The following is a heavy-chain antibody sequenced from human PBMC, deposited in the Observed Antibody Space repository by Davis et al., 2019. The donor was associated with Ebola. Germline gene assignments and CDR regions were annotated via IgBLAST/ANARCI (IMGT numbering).Heavy chain of an antibody. CDR2: ISGSGGST. D-gene: IGHD2-15*01. V-gene: IGHV3-23*01. J-gene: IGHJ6*02. Sequence: PGGSLRLSCAASGFTFSRYAMTWVRQAPGKGLEWVSGISGSGGSTYYADSVRGRFTISRDNSKNTLYLQMNSLRAEDTAIYYCAKEWYSYCSGATCYYYYYGLDVWGQGTTVTVSS. CDR3: AKEWYSYCSGATCYYYYYGLDV. CDR1: GFTFSRYA.